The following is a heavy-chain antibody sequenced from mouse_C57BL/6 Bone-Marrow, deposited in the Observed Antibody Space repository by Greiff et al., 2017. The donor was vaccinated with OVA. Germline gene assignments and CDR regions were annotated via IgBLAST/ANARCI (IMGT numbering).Heavy chain of an antibody. J-gene: IGHJ2*01. D-gene: IGHD2-1*01. CDR2: ISDGGSYT. V-gene: IGHV5-4*01. Sequence: EVLLVESGGGLVKPGGSLKLSCAASGFTFSSYAMSWVRQTPEQRLEWVATISDGGSYTYYTDNVKGRFTISRDNAKNNLYLQMSHLKSEDTAMYYCTRDYYLDYWGQGTTLTVSS. CDR1: GFTFSSYA. CDR3: TRDYYLDY.